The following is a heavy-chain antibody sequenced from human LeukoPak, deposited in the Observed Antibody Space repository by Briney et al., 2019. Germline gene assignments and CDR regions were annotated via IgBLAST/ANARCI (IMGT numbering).Heavy chain of an antibody. CDR3: AKDAGVAVAGTGTFDP. J-gene: IGHJ5*02. Sequence: GGSLRLSWAASGFTLSSYGMRWVRQAPGKGLEWVAVISYDGSNKYYADSVKGRFTISRDNSKNTLYLQLNRLRAEDTDLYSCAKDAGVAVAGTGTFDPWGQGTLVTVS. V-gene: IGHV3-30*18. CDR1: GFTLSSYG. CDR2: ISYDGSNK. D-gene: IGHD6-19*01.